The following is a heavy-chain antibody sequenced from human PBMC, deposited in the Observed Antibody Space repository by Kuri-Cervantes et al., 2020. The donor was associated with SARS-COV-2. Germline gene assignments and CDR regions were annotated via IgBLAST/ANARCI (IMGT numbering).Heavy chain of an antibody. CDR2: IYYSGST. Sequence: SETLSLTCTVSGGSISSGDYYWSWIRQPPGKGLEWIGYIYYSGSTYYNPSLKSRVTISVDTSKNQFSLKLSSVTAADTAVYYCARDRAEPLAAGDRVYYYGMDVWGQGTTVTVSS. D-gene: IGHD6-25*01. J-gene: IGHJ6*02. CDR1: GGSISSGDYY. V-gene: IGHV4-30-4*01. CDR3: ARDRAEPLAAGDRVYYYGMDV.